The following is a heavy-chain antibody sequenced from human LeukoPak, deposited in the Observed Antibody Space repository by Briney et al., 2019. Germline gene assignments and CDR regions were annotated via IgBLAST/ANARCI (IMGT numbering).Heavy chain of an antibody. CDR1: GFSFDDYA. J-gene: IGHJ6*03. V-gene: IGHV3-9*03. CDR2: INGSGVNI. Sequence: GGSLRLSCAASGFSFDDYAMHWVRQAPGKGLEWVSGINGSGVNIGQADSVKGRFTMSRDNAKKSVYLQMNSLRAEDMALYYCVKDLCSHSSCYFYYMEVWGKGTTVTVSS. D-gene: IGHD6-19*01. CDR3: VKDLCSHSSCYFYYMEV.